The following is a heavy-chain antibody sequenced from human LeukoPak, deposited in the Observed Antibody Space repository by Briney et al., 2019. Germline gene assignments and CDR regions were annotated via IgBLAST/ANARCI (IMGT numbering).Heavy chain of an antibody. Sequence: SETLSLTCTVSGGSISSSSYYWGWIRQPPGKGLEWIGSIYYSGSTYYNPSLKSRVTISVDTSKNQFSLKLSSVTAADTAVYYCARLRRYYYGSGTFDIWGQGTMVTVSS. V-gene: IGHV4-39*07. CDR1: GGSISSSSYY. D-gene: IGHD3-10*01. CDR2: IYYSGST. CDR3: ARLRRYYYGSGTFDI. J-gene: IGHJ3*02.